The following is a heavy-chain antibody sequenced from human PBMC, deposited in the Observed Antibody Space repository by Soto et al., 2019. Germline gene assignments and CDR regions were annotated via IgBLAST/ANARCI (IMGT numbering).Heavy chain of an antibody. Sequence: GGSLRLSCAASGFPFSSYGMHWVRQAPGKGLEWVAVISYDGSNKYYADSVKGRFTISRDNSKNTLYLQMNSQRAEDTAVYYCAKTVRKDDFWSGYYYYGMDVWSQGTTVPVSS. CDR2: ISYDGSNK. V-gene: IGHV3-30*18. CDR1: GFPFSSYG. J-gene: IGHJ6*02. D-gene: IGHD3-3*01. CDR3: AKTVRKDDFWSGYYYYGMDV.